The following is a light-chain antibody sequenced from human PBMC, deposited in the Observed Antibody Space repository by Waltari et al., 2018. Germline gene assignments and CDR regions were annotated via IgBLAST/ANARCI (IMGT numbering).Light chain of an antibody. CDR3: QQRYRWVT. J-gene: IGKJ5*01. V-gene: IGKV3-11*01. Sequence: EIWLTQAPAALSLSPGERATLSCRASQSISTYLAWYQQNPGQPPRLLIYDASRRATGISARFSGSGSGTDFTLTISSLEPEDFAVYYCQQRYRWVTFGQGTRLEIK. CDR1: QSISTY. CDR2: DAS.